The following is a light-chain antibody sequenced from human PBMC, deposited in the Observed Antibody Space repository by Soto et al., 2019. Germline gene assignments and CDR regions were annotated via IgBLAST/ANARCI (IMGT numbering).Light chain of an antibody. J-gene: IGLJ2*01. CDR3: SSYGASSTL. V-gene: IGLV2-14*03. CDR1: TSDIGGYNY. CDR2: DVS. Sequence: QSVLTQPASVSGSPGQSITISCTGSTSDIGGYNYVSWYQQHPGKAPKLLIYDVSYRPSGISDHFSGSKSGNTASLTISGLQPEDEADYYCSSYGASSTLFGGGTKVTVL.